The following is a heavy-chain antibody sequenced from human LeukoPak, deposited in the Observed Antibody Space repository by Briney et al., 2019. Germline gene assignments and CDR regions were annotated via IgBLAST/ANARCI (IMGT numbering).Heavy chain of an antibody. CDR2: INYSWKT. CDR1: GGSISSSSSF. CDR3: ARVHRGSPDAFDI. Sequence: SETLSLTCTVSGGSISSSSSFWGWIRQPPGKGLEWIGNINYSWKTYYNPSLKSRVTISADTSKNQFSLRMSSVTAADTAVYYCARVHRGSPDAFDIWGQGTMVTVSS. J-gene: IGHJ3*02. D-gene: IGHD1-26*01. V-gene: IGHV4-39*07.